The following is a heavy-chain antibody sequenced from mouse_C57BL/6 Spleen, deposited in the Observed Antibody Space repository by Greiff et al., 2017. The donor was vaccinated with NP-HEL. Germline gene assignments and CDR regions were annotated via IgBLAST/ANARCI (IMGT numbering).Heavy chain of an antibody. V-gene: IGHV7-3*01. CDR2: IRNKANGYTT. CDR3: ARGLLRGWYFDV. Sequence: EVMLVESGGGLVQPGGSLSLSCAASGFTFTDYYMSWVRQPPGKALEWLGFIRNKANGYTTEYSASVKGRFTISRDNSQSILYLQMNALRAEDSATYYCARGLLRGWYFDVWGTGTTVTVSS. J-gene: IGHJ1*03. D-gene: IGHD2-3*01. CDR1: GFTFTDYY.